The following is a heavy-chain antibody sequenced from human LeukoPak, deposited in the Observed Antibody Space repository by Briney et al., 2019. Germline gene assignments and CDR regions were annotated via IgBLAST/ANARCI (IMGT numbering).Heavy chain of an antibody. CDR1: GGSISSYY. D-gene: IGHD2-8*01. CDR2: INHSGST. V-gene: IGHV4-34*01. Sequence: PSETLSLTCTVSGGSISSYYWSWIRQPPGKGLEWIGEINHSGSTNYNPSLKSRVTISVDTSKNQFSLKLSSVTAADTAVYYCARLYRSLYYYYYGMDVWGQGTTVTVSS. J-gene: IGHJ6*02. CDR3: ARLYRSLYYYYYGMDV.